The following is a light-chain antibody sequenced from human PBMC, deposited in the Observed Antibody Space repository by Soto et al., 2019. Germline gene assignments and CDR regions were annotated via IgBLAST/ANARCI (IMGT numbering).Light chain of an antibody. V-gene: IGKV3-20*01. J-gene: IGKJ1*01. Sequence: EIVLTQSPGTLSLSPGERATLSCRASQSVSRSYLAWYQQKPGQAPRLLIYGASSRATRIPDRFSGSGSGTDFTLTSSRLEPEDFAVYYCQQYGSSPPWTFGQGTKVEIK. CDR1: QSVSRSY. CDR3: QQYGSSPPWT. CDR2: GAS.